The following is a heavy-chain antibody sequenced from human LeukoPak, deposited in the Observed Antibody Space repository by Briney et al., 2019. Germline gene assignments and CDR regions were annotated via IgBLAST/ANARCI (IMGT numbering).Heavy chain of an antibody. J-gene: IGHJ5*01. CDR2: IYPGDSDT. CDR3: ARGDVVRGVSWFDS. D-gene: IGHD2-21*02. CDR1: GYTFTSYW. V-gene: IGHV5-51*01. Sequence: GESLKISCKGSGYTFTSYWIGWVRQMPVKGLEWMGSIYPGDSDTKYSPSFQGQVTISVDKSTNTAYLQWKSLKASDTAMYYCARGDVVRGVSWFDSWGQGALVTVSS.